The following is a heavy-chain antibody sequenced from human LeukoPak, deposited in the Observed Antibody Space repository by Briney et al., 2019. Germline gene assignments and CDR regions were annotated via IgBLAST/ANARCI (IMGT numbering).Heavy chain of an antibody. CDR1: GFTFSTYN. CDR2: INADSSTI. D-gene: IGHD3-22*01. J-gene: IGHJ4*02. CDR3: VRDNSRGQSLGVIY. V-gene: IGHV3-48*01. Sequence: PAGSLRLSCAASGFTFSTYNTNWGRQAPGKGLEWISYINADSSTIQYTDSVRGPFTTSTANAKNSLYLPMTSPRGEETALYYCVRDNSRGQSLGVIYWDQAPLATVS.